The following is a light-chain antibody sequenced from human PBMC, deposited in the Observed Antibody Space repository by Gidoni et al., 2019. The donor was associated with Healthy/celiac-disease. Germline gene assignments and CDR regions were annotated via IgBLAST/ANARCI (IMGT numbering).Light chain of an antibody. V-gene: IGKV3-11*01. CDR3: QQRSNWPPYT. J-gene: IGKJ2*01. Sequence: EIVLTQSPATLSLSPGERATISCRASQSVSSYLAWYQQKPGQAPRLLIYDASNRATGIPARFSGSGSGTDFTRTISSLEPEDFAVYYCQQRSNWPPYTFGQGTKLEIK. CDR2: DAS. CDR1: QSVSSY.